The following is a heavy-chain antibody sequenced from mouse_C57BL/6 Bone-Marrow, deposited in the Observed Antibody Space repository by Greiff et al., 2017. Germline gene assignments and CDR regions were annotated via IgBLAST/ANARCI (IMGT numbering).Heavy chain of an antibody. CDR2: IDPSDSET. CDR3: ARMGWPREAMDY. J-gene: IGHJ4*01. Sequence: QVQLQQSGAELVRPGSSVKLSCKASGYTFTSYWMHWVKQRPIQGLEWIGNIDPSDSETHYNQKFKDKATLTVDKSSSTAYMQLSSLTSEDSAVYYCARMGWPREAMDYWGQGTSVTVSS. V-gene: IGHV1-52*01. CDR1: GYTFTSYW. D-gene: IGHD1-1*02.